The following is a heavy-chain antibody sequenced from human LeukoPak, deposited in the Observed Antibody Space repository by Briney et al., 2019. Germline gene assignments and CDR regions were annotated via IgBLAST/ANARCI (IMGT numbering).Heavy chain of an antibody. CDR3: ARDRRKAAGTPLDY. CDR2: INPNSGGT. CDR1: GYTFTGYY. V-gene: IGHV1-2*02. D-gene: IGHD6-13*01. J-gene: IGHJ4*02. Sequence: GASVKVSCKASGYTFTGYYMHWVRRAPGQGLEWMGWINPNSGGTNYAQKFQGRVTMTRDTSISTAYMELSRLRSDDTAVYYCARDRRKAAGTPLDYWGQGTLVTVSS.